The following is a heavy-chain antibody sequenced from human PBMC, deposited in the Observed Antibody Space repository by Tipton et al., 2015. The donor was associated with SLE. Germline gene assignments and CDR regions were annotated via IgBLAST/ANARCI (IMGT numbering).Heavy chain of an antibody. CDR3: ARDSGTPDY. V-gene: IGHV4-34*01. CDR1: GGSFSGYY. Sequence: TLSLTCAVYGGSFSGYYWNWIRQPPGKGLEWIGEINHSGSTNYNPSLKSRVTISVDTSKNQFSLRLASVTAADTAVYYCARDSGTPDYWGQGTLVTV. J-gene: IGHJ4*02. CDR2: INHSGST.